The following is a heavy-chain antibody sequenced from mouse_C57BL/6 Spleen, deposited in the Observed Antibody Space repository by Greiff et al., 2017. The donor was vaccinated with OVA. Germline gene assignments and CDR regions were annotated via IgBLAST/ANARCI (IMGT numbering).Heavy chain of an antibody. CDR1: GYTFTSYT. CDR2: INPSSGYT. J-gene: IGHJ4*01. V-gene: IGHV1-4*01. CDR3: ARLDY. Sequence: VQVVESGAELARPGASVKMSCKASGYTFTSYTMHWVKPRPGQGLEWIGYINPSSGYTKYNQKFKDKATLTADKSSSTAYMQLSSLTSDDSAVXSCARLDYWGQGTSVTVSS.